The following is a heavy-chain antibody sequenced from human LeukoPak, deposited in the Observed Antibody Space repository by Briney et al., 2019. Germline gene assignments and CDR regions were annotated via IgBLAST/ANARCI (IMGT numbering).Heavy chain of an antibody. CDR1: GYTFTSYG. Sequence: ASVKVSCKASGYTFTSYGISWVRQAPGQGLEWMGWISAYNGNTNNAQKFQGRVTMTTDTSTRTSYMELRSLRSDDTAVYYCARGLQENLAWLQAFSAFDIWGQGTMVTISS. CDR3: ARGLQENLAWLQAFSAFDI. D-gene: IGHD5-24*01. V-gene: IGHV1-18*01. J-gene: IGHJ3*02. CDR2: ISAYNGNT.